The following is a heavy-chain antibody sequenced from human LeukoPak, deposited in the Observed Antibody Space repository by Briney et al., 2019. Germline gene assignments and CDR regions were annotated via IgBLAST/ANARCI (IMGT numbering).Heavy chain of an antibody. D-gene: IGHD3-22*01. CDR2: INSDGSST. CDR1: GFTFSSYD. V-gene: IGHV3-74*01. J-gene: IGHJ3*01. Sequence: PGGSLRLSCAASGFTFSSYDMHWVRQAPGKGLVWVSRINSDGSSTSYADSVKGRFTISRDNAKNTLYLQMNSLRAEDTAVYFCARDPPNDRGIGFDLWGQGTMVTVSS. CDR3: ARDPPNDRGIGFDL.